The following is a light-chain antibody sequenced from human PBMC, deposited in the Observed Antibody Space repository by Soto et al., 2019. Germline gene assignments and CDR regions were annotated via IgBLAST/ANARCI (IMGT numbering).Light chain of an antibody. Sequence: DLQMTQSPSSLSASVGDRVPITCRASQSIATFLNWYQQRPGQAPTLLIYAASNLESGVPSTFSGSGSETNFTLTISSLQPEDFATYYCQQSYSTPLYTFGQGTKLEIK. V-gene: IGKV1-39*01. CDR1: QSIATF. J-gene: IGKJ2*01. CDR3: QQSYSTPLYT. CDR2: AAS.